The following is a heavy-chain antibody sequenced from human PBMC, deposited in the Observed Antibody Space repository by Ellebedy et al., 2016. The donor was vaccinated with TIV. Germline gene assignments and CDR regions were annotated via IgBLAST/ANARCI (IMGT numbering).Heavy chain of an antibody. Sequence: PGGSLRLSCAASGFTFSSYGMHWVRQAPGKGLEWVAVISYDGSNKYYADSVKGRFTISRDNSKNTLYLQMNSLRAEDTAVYYCARDGLAYCGGDCYSNCFDYWGQGTLVTVSS. V-gene: IGHV3-30*03. CDR2: ISYDGSNK. D-gene: IGHD2-21*02. CDR1: GFTFSSYG. J-gene: IGHJ4*02. CDR3: ARDGLAYCGGDCYSNCFDY.